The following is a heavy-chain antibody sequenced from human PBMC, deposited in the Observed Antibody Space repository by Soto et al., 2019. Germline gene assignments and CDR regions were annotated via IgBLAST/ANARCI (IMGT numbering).Heavy chain of an antibody. D-gene: IGHD3-3*01. Sequence: GGSLRLSCAASGFTFSSYAMSWVRQAPGKGLEWVSAISGSGGSTYYADSVKGRFTISRDNSKNTLYLHMNSLRAEDTAVYYCASYYDFWSASQEAFDIWGQGTMVTVSS. V-gene: IGHV3-23*01. CDR3: ASYYDFWSASQEAFDI. J-gene: IGHJ3*02. CDR1: GFTFSSYA. CDR2: ISGSGGST.